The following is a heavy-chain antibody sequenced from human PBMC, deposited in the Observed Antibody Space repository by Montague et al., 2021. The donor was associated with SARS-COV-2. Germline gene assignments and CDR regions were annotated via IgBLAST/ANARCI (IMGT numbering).Heavy chain of an antibody. Sequence: SETLSLTCSVSGDSISSKGYYWDWIRQSPGKGLEWIGTIYSGGTVSYSGTTYYNPSLKSRVTISVDTSKNQFSLKLTSVTAADTAVYYCARTWRFGQSYGLDIWGQGTMVTVSS. V-gene: IGHV4-39*07. D-gene: IGHD3-16*01. CDR2: IYSGGTVSYSGTT. J-gene: IGHJ3*02. CDR1: GDSISSKGYY. CDR3: ARTWRFGQSYGLDI.